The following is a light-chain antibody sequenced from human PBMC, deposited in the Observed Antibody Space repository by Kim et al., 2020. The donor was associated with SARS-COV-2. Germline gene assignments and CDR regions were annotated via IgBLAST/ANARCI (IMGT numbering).Light chain of an antibody. V-gene: IGKV1-33*01. J-gene: IGKJ2*01. Sequence: DIQMTQSPSSLSASVGDRVTITCQVSQDITNYVNWYQQRSGKAPKLLMYDVSNLGAGVPSRFSGSGSGTDFILTINSLQPEDAATYYCQQYAYLPFTFGQGTKLEI. CDR2: DVS. CDR3: QQYAYLPFT. CDR1: QDITNY.